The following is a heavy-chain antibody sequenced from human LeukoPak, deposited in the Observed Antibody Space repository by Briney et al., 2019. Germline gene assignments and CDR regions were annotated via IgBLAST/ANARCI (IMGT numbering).Heavy chain of an antibody. CDR2: ISWNGGSI. Sequence: QPGGSLRLSCAASGFTFDDYAMHWVRQAPGKGLEWVSGISWNGGSIGYADSVKGRFTISRDNAKNSLYLQMNSLRAEDTALYYCAKGHCSGGSCYRKLPDAFDIWGQGTMVTVSS. V-gene: IGHV3-9*01. J-gene: IGHJ3*02. D-gene: IGHD2-15*01. CDR3: AKGHCSGGSCYRKLPDAFDI. CDR1: GFTFDDYA.